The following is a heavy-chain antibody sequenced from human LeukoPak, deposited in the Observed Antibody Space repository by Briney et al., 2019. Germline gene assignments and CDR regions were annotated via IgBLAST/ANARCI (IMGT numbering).Heavy chain of an antibody. CDR3: ARDRGLLTGYDY. Sequence: SGKVSCKASGGTFSSYAISWVRQAPGQGLEWMGGIIPIFGTANYAQKFQGRVTITTDESTSTAYMELSSLGSEDTAVYYCARDRGLLTGYDYWGQGTLVTVSS. D-gene: IGHD2-15*01. J-gene: IGHJ4*02. V-gene: IGHV1-69*05. CDR1: GGTFSSYA. CDR2: IIPIFGTA.